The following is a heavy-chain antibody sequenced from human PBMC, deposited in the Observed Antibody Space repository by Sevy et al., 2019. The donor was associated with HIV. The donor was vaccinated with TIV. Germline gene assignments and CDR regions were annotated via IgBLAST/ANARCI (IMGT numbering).Heavy chain of an antibody. CDR1: GGSITSLY. Sequence: SETLSLTCTVSGGSITSLYWNWIRQPQGKGLEWSANIYYNGHINYNPSLKSRVTLSLDTSKNQFSLRLGSVTAADTAMYYCAGENAWGRGYSWGQGTLVTVSS. CDR3: AGENAWGRGYS. J-gene: IGHJ4*02. CDR2: IYYNGHI. D-gene: IGHD1-26*01. V-gene: IGHV4-59*08.